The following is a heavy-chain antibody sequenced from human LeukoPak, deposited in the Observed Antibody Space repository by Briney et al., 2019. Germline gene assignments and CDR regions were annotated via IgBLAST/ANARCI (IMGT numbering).Heavy chain of an antibody. V-gene: IGHV4-34*01. D-gene: IGHD3-9*01. Sequence: SETLSLTCAVYGGSFSDYYWSWIRQPPGKGLEWIGEINHSGSPNYNPSLKSRVTISVDTSKNQFSLKLSSVTAADTAVYYCARVGYYNGFDYWGQGTLVTVSS. CDR2: INHSGSP. J-gene: IGHJ4*02. CDR3: ARVGYYNGFDY. CDR1: GGSFSDYY.